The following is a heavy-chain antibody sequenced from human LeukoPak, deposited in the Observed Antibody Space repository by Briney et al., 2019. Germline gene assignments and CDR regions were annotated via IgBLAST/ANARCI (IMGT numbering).Heavy chain of an antibody. CDR2: IFTSDSVT. V-gene: IGHV3-48*01. J-gene: IGHJ3*02. D-gene: IGHD1-20*01. CDR3: VRDHNWAFDI. Sequence: GGSLRLSCAASGFTFSLYTVNWVRQAPGKGLEWISFIFTSDSVTHYADSVKGRFTISRDNAKNSLYLQMNSLRAEDTAVYYCVRDHNWAFDIWGRGTMVTVSS. CDR1: GFTFSLYT.